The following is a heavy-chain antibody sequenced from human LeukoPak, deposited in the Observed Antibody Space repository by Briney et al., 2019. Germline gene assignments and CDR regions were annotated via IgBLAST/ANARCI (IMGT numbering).Heavy chain of an antibody. V-gene: IGHV3-23*01. D-gene: IGHD3-22*01. Sequence: GGSLRLSCAASGFTFSTYAMSWVRQAPGKGLEWVSAISGSGGSTYYADSVKGLFTISRDNSKNTLYLQMNSLRAEDTAVYYCAKAADYYDTSPADYWGQGTLVTVSS. J-gene: IGHJ4*02. CDR3: AKAADYYDTSPADY. CDR2: ISGSGGST. CDR1: GFTFSTYA.